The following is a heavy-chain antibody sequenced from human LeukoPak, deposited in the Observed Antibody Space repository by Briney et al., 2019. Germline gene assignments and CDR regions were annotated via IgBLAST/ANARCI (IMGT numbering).Heavy chain of an antibody. J-gene: IGHJ3*02. V-gene: IGHV3-13*04. D-gene: IGHD3-10*01. Sequence: GGSLRLSCAASGFAFSSYDMHWVRPATGKGLECVSAIGTAGDTYYPGSVKGRFTISRENAKNSLYLQMNSLRAGDTAVYYCARAYRGYYGSGSYYNDAFDIWGQGTMVTVSS. CDR3: ARAYRGYYGSGSYYNDAFDI. CDR1: GFAFSSYD. CDR2: IGTAGDT.